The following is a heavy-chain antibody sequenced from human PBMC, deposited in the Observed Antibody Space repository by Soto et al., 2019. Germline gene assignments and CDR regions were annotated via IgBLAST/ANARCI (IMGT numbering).Heavy chain of an antibody. J-gene: IGHJ4*02. CDR2: IYYSGST. CDR3: GSGSWTSFDY. Sequence: SETLSLTCTVSGGSISSGGYYWSWIRQHPGKGLEWIGYIYYSGSTYYNPSLKSRVTISVDTSKNQFSLKLSSVTAADTAVYYCGSGSWTSFDYWGQGTLVTVSS. CDR1: GGSISSGGYY. D-gene: IGHD3-10*01. V-gene: IGHV4-31*03.